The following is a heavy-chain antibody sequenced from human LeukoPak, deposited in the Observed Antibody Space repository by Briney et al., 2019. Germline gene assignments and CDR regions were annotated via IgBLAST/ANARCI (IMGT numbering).Heavy chain of an antibody. CDR1: GGSISSSSYY. J-gene: IGHJ5*02. CDR2: IYYSGST. D-gene: IGHD3-10*01. V-gene: IGHV4-39*01. Sequence: SETLSLTCTVSGGSISSSSYYWGWIRQPPGKGLEWIGCIYYSGSTYYNPSLKSRVTISVATSKNQFSLKLSSVTAADTAVYYCARFITMLRGVIITNFLDPWGQGTLVTVSS. CDR3: ARFITMLRGVIITNFLDP.